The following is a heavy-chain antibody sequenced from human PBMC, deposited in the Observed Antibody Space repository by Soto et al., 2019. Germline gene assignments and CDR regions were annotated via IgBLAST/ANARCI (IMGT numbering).Heavy chain of an antibody. CDR2: IYYSGST. V-gene: IGHV4-30-4*01. J-gene: IGHJ6*02. D-gene: IGHD1-20*01. Sequence: SETLSLTCTVSGGTISSGDAFWTWIRQPPGKSLEWIGYIYYSGSTYYNPSLKSRLTMSVDTSKNQLSLKLSSVTAADTVVYYCSRDRAKWKDYYYYGMDVWGQGTTVTVSS. CDR1: GGTISSGDAF. CDR3: SRDRAKWKDYYYYGMDV.